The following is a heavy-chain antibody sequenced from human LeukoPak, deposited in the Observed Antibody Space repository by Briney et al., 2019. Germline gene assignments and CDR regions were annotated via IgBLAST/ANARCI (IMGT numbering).Heavy chain of an antibody. CDR2: INPNSYGT. CDR1: GYTFTGHF. D-gene: IGHD1-26*01. J-gene: IGHJ5*02. V-gene: IGHV1-2*02. Sequence: ASVKVSCKASGYTFTGHFIYWMRQAPGQGPEWMGWINPNSYGTNFAQKFRGRMTLTRDTSTSTVYMDLSSLTSDDTAVYYCAREMLSYSGSPINWFDPWGQGTLVTVSS. CDR3: AREMLSYSGSPINWFDP.